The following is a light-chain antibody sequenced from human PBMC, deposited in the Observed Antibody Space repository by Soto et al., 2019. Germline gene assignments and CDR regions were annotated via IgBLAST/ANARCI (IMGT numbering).Light chain of an antibody. CDR3: CSYVGSYTFDV. V-gene: IGLV2-11*01. CDR2: DVS. Sequence: QSALTQPRSVSGSPGQSVTISCTGTSSDVGTYNYVSWYQQHPGKAPKLMIYDVSKRPSGVPDRFSGSKSGNTASLTISGLPAEDEADYYCCSYVGSYTFDVFGTGTKLTVL. CDR1: SSDVGTYNY. J-gene: IGLJ1*01.